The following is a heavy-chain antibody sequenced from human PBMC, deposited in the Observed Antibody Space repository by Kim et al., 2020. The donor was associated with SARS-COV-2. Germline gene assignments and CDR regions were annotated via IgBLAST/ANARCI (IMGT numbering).Heavy chain of an antibody. CDR1: GFTFSSYA. D-gene: IGHD6-19*01. J-gene: IGHJ5*02. V-gene: IGHV3-23*01. CDR3: AKDLRGDSSGPNWFDP. CDR2: ISGSGGST. Sequence: GGSLRLSCAASGFTFSSYAMSWVRQAPGKGLEWVSAISGSGGSTYYADSVKGRFIISRDNSKNTLYLQMNSRRAEDTAVYYCAKDLRGDSSGPNWFDPWGQGTLVTVSS.